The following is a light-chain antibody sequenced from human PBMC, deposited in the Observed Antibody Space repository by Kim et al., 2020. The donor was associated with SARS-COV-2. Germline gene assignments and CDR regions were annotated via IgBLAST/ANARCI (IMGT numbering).Light chain of an antibody. J-gene: IGLJ2*01. CDR2: GRN. CDR3: QSRDSGGEVL. CDR1: RLRRYY. Sequence: SSELTQDPVVSVALGQTVKITCQGDRLRRYYATWYQQKPSQAPVLVIYGRNNRPSGIPDRFSGSASGNTASLTISGTQAEDEADFYCQSRDSGGEVLFGGGTKLTVL. V-gene: IGLV3-19*01.